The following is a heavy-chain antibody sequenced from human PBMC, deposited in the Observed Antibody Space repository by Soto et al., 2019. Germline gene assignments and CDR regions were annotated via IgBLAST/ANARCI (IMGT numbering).Heavy chain of an antibody. J-gene: IGHJ5*02. V-gene: IGHV4-31*03. D-gene: IGHD3-10*01. CDR2: NYYSGST. CDR3: ARAPRRTYYYGSGTNRWFDP. Sequence: QVQLQESGPGLVKPSQTLSLTCTVSGGSISSGGYYWSWIRQHPGKGLEGIGYNYYSGSTYYNPSLKSRVTISVDTSKNQFSLKLSSVTAADTAVYYCARAPRRTYYYGSGTNRWFDPWGQGTLVTVSS. CDR1: GGSISSGGYY.